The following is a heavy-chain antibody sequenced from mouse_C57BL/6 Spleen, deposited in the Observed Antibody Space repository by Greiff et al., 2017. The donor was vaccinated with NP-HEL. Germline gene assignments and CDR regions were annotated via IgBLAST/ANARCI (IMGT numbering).Heavy chain of an antibody. CDR2: INPYNGGT. CDR1: GYTFTDYY. CDR3: ARKFYYGSSYGAMDY. D-gene: IGHD1-1*01. Sequence: VQLQQSGPVLVKPGASVKMSCKASGYTFTDYYMNWVKQSHGKSLEWIGVINPYNGGTSYNQKFKGKATLTVDKSSSTAYMELNSLTSEDSAVYYCARKFYYGSSYGAMDYWGQGTSVTVSS. V-gene: IGHV1-19*01. J-gene: IGHJ4*01.